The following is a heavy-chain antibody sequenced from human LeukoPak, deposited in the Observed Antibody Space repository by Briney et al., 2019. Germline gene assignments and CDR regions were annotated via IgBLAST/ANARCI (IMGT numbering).Heavy chain of an antibody. CDR3: AIGIAAAGHGGY. V-gene: IGHV3-30*04. Sequence: GGSLRLSCAASGFTFSSYAMHWVRQAPGKGLEWVAVISYDGSNKYYADSVKGRFTISRDNSKNTLYLQMNSLRAEDTALYHCAIGIAAAGHGGYWGQGTLVTVSS. J-gene: IGHJ4*02. CDR2: ISYDGSNK. D-gene: IGHD6-13*01. CDR1: GFTFSSYA.